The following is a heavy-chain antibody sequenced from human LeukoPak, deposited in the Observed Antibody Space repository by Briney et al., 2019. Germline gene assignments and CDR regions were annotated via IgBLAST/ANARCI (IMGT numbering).Heavy chain of an antibody. Sequence: GGSPRLSCAASGFTFSSYGMNWVRQAPGKGLEWVSYISSSGSTIYYADSVKGRFTISRDNAKNSLYLQMNSLRAEDTAVYYCARDGVVYYYYYMDVWGKGTTVTVSS. J-gene: IGHJ6*03. V-gene: IGHV3-48*03. CDR2: ISSSGSTI. CDR3: ARDGVVYYYYYMDV. CDR1: GFTFSSYG. D-gene: IGHD3-3*01.